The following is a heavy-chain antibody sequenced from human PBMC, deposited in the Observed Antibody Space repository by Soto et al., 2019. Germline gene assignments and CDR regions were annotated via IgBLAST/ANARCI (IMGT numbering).Heavy chain of an antibody. D-gene: IGHD4-17*01. CDR2: INHSGST. V-gene: IGHV4-34*01. Sequence: PSETLSLTCAVYGGSFSGYYWSWIRQPPGKGLEWIGEINHSGSTNYNPSLKSRVTISVDTSKNQFSLKLSSVTAADTAVYYCARGVYVSSDYVDYYYYYYSMDVWGQGTSVTVSS. J-gene: IGHJ6*02. CDR1: GGSFSGYY. CDR3: ARGVYVSSDYVDYYYYYYSMDV.